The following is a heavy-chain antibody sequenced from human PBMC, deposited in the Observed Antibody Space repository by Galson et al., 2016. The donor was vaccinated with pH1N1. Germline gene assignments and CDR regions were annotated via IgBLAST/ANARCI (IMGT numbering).Heavy chain of an antibody. V-gene: IGHV1-69*05. D-gene: IGHD3-22*01. Sequence: VSCKASGGPFSTYAFNWVRQAPGQGLEWVGGIIPSFGTTNFPQKFRDRLTITTDESTSTTYMELSSLRFDDTAIYYCARDGRRFYDNSAYYPSFLDYWGQGTLITVSS. CDR3: ARDGRRFYDNSAYYPSFLDY. CDR2: IIPSFGTT. J-gene: IGHJ4*02. CDR1: GGPFSTYA.